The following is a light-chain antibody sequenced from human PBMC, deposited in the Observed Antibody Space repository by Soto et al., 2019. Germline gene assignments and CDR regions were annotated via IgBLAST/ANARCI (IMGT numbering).Light chain of an antibody. J-gene: IGKJ1*01. V-gene: IGKV1-5*01. CDR1: QSLSSW. Sequence: DIQMTQSPSTLSASVGDRVTITCRASQSLSSWLAWYQQKPGKAPKLLIYDASSLESGVPSRFGGSGSGTEFTLTISSLQPADFATYYCDQYNSYSATVGQGTKVEIK. CDR3: DQYNSYSAT. CDR2: DAS.